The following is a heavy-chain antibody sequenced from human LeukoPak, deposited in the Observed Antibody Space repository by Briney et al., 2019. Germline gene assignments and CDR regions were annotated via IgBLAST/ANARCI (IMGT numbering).Heavy chain of an antibody. D-gene: IGHD3-22*01. CDR1: GYTFTSYY. CDR3: AREYYYDSSGYWYYYYYGMDV. J-gene: IGHJ6*02. CDR2: INPSGGST. Sequence: ASVKVSCKASGYTFTSYYMHWVRQAPGQGLEWMGIINPSGGSTSYAQKLQGRVTMTTDTSTSTAYMELRSLRSDDTAVYYCAREYYYDSSGYWYYYYYGMDVWGQGTTVTVSS. V-gene: IGHV1-46*01.